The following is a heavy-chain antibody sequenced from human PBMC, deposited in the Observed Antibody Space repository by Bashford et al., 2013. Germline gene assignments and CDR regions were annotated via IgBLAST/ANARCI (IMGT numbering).Heavy chain of an antibody. V-gene: IGHV3-9*01. D-gene: IGHD3-22*01. J-gene: IGHJ4*02. CDR3: AKDIGFHFDSTGYYSTDAFDV. CDR2: ISWNNDVL. CDR1: GFTFEDYV. Sequence: SGGPVRLSCVASGFTFEDYVLHWVRLRPGKGLEWVSRISWNNDVLDYADSVKGRFTISRDNAMKSIYLEMNNVRVEDTALYYCAKDIGFHFDSTGYYSTDAFDVWGQGTLVTVSS.